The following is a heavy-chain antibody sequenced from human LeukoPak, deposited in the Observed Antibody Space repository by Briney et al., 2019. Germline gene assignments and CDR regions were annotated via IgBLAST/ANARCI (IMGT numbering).Heavy chain of an antibody. CDR3: AREDTSGWYGFDY. J-gene: IGHJ4*02. CDR1: GYTFTNYY. V-gene: IGHV1-46*01. Sequence: GASVKVSCKASGYTFTNYYIHWGRQAPGEGPEWMGIINPSGDSTSYAPKFQGRVTMTRDTSTSIVYMELSSLRSEDTAVYYCAREDTSGWYGFDYWGQGTLVTVSS. CDR2: INPSGDST. D-gene: IGHD6-19*01.